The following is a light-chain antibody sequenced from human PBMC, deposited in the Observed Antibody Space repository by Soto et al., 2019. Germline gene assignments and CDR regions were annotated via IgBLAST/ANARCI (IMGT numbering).Light chain of an antibody. Sequence: QSVLTQPASVSGSPGQSIAISCTGTSSDVGGYDYVSWYQQLPGKAPKLMIYDVNNRPSGASNRFSGSKSGNTASLTISGLQAEDEADYYSSSYTSSSTHVFGTGTKVTVL. V-gene: IGLV2-14*03. CDR3: SSYTSSSTHV. J-gene: IGLJ1*01. CDR1: SSDVGGYDY. CDR2: DVN.